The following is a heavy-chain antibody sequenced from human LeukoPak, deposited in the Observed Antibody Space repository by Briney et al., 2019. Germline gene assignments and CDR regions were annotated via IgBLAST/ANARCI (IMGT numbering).Heavy chain of an antibody. V-gene: IGHV3-23*01. Sequence: GGCLRLSCAASGFTFSSYAMSWVRQAPGKGLEWVSLINSSGGSAYYADSVKGRFTNSRDNSKNTVHLQMNSLRAEDTAIYYCATHDYGDYRHGYWGQGILVTVSS. CDR2: INSSGGSA. J-gene: IGHJ4*02. D-gene: IGHD4-17*01. CDR1: GFTFSSYA. CDR3: ATHDYGDYRHGY.